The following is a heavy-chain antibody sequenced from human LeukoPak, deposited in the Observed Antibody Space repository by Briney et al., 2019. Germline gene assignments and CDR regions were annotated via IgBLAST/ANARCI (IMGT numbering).Heavy chain of an antibody. CDR2: IYSGGST. CDR3: ARDSRYDSSGYYYWYFDL. J-gene: IGHJ2*01. CDR1: GVTVSSNY. Sequence: GGSVRLSCAASGVTVSSNYMSWVRQAPGQGLEWVSVIYSGGSTYYADSVKGRFTISSDNSKNTLYLQMNSLRAEDTAVYYCARDSRYDSSGYYYWYFDLWGRGTLVTVSS. V-gene: IGHV3-66*02. D-gene: IGHD3-22*01.